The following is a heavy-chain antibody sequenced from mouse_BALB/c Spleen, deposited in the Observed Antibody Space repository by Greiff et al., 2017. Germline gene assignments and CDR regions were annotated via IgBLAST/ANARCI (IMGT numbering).Heavy chain of an antibody. CDR3: ARSAPMDY. Sequence: EVQVVESGPELVKPGASVKISCKASGYSFTGYYMHWVKQSHVKSLEWIGRINPYNGATSYNQNFKDKASLTVDKSSSTAYMELHSLTSEDSAVYYCARSAPMDYWGQGTSVTVSS. CDR1: GYSFTGYY. J-gene: IGHJ4*01. V-gene: IGHV1-31*01. CDR2: INPYNGAT.